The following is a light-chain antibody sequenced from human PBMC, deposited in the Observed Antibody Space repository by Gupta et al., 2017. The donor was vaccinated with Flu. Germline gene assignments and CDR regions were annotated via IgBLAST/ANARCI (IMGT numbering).Light chain of an antibody. J-gene: IGLJ3*02. CDR2: EVI. CDR3: SSYTSSNSLE. CDR1: SSDVGGYNY. V-gene: IGLV2-14*01. Sequence: QSALTQPASVSGSPGQSITTSCTGTSSDVGGYNYVSWYQHHPGKAPKLVIYEVINRPSGVSNRFSGSKSGNTASLTISGLQAEDEADYYCSSYTSSNSLEFGGGTKLTVL.